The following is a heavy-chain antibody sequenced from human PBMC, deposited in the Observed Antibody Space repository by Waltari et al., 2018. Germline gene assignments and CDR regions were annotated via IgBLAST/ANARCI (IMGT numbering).Heavy chain of an antibody. V-gene: IGHV2-5*01. D-gene: IGHD6-19*01. Sequence: QITLKESGPTLVKPTQTLTLTCTFSGFSLSTSGVGVGWIRQPPGKALEWLALIYWNDDKRYSPSLKSRVTMTRDTSISTAYMELSRLRSDDTAVYYCARIWDSSGWYRDYWGQGTLVTVSS. CDR2: IYWNDDK. CDR1: GFSLSTSGVG. J-gene: IGHJ4*02. CDR3: ARIWDSSGWYRDY.